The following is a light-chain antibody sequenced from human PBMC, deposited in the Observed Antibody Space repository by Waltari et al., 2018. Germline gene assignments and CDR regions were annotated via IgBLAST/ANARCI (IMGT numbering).Light chain of an antibody. CDR2: KAS. Sequence: DIQMTQSPSTLSASVGDRVTITCRASQRISSWLAWYQQKPGKAPKLLIYKASSLESGVPSRFSCSGSGTEFTLTISSLQPDDFATYYCQQYNSYSTFGQGTKVEIK. CDR3: QQYNSYST. V-gene: IGKV1-5*03. CDR1: QRISSW. J-gene: IGKJ1*01.